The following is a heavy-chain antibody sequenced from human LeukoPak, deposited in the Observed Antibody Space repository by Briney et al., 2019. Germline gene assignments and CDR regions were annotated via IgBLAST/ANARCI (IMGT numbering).Heavy chain of an antibody. CDR1: GLPYSSYW. Sequence: GGSQRLSCAASGLPYSSYWMRGVRQAPGKGLEWVANIKQDGSETYYVDSVKGRFTISRDNAKNSLYLQMNSLRAEDTAVYYCARGGGSGYVWGQGTTVTVSS. CDR3: ARGGGSGYV. D-gene: IGHD3-22*01. CDR2: IKQDGSET. J-gene: IGHJ6*02. V-gene: IGHV3-7*03.